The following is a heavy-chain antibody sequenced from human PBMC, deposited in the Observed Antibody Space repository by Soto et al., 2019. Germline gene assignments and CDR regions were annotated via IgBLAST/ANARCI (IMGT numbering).Heavy chain of an antibody. J-gene: IGHJ4*02. V-gene: IGHV4-30-2*02. CDR2: IYHSGST. CDR3: ARTLPNRQLFDS. Sequence: SETLSLTCAVSGGSISSGGYSWSWIRQPPGKGLEWIGYIYHSGSTNYNPSLESRLTISIDTSKNQFSLRLASVSAADTAVYYCARTLPNRQLFDSLSQGTLVTGSS. CDR1: GGSISSGGYS. D-gene: IGHD1-1*01.